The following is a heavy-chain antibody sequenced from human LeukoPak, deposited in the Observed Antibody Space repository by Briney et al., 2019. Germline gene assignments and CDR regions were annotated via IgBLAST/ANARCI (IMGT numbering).Heavy chain of an antibody. CDR2: ISGSGGST. V-gene: IGHV3-23*01. D-gene: IGHD3-10*01. J-gene: IGHJ4*02. Sequence: GGSLRLSCAASGFTFSSYAMSWVRQAPGKGLEWVSAISGSGGSTYYADSVKDRFTISRDNSKNTLYLQMNSLRAEDTAVYYCAKYAQLLWFGELLGSGGYYFDYWGQGTLVTVSS. CDR3: AKYAQLLWFGELLGSGGYYFDY. CDR1: GFTFSSYA.